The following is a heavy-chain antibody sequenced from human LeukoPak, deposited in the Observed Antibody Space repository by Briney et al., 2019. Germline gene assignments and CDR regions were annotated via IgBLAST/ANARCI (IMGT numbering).Heavy chain of an antibody. Sequence: GGSLRLSCAASGFTFSNAWMSWVRQAPGKGLEWVVRIKSKTDGGTTDYAAPVKGRFTISRDDSKTTLYLQMNSLKTEDTAVYYCTTWWRGSWYYWGQGTLVTVSS. J-gene: IGHJ4*02. CDR1: GFTFSNAW. CDR2: IKSKTDGGTT. CDR3: TTWWRGSWYY. V-gene: IGHV3-15*01. D-gene: IGHD6-13*01.